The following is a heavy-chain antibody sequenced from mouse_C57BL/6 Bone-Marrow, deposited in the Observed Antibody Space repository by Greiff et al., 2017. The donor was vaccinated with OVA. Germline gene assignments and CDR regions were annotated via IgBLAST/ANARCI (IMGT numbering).Heavy chain of an antibody. CDR2: ISDGGSYT. D-gene: IGHD2-4*01. Sequence: EVKVVESGGGLVKPGGSLKLSCAASGFTFSSYAMSWVRPTPEKRLEWVATISDGGSYTYYPDNVKGRFTISRDNAKNNLYLQMSHLKSEDTAMYYCARENDYDWFAYWGQGTLVTVSA. CDR3: ARENDYDWFAY. CDR1: GFTFSSYA. V-gene: IGHV5-4*01. J-gene: IGHJ3*01.